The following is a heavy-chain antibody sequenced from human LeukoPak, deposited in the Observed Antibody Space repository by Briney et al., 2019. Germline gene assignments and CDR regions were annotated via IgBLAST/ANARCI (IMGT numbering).Heavy chain of an antibody. J-gene: IGHJ4*02. D-gene: IGHD6-6*01. V-gene: IGHV3-66*01. CDR2: IYSGGST. CDR1: GFTVSSNY. Sequence: GGSLRLSCAASGFTVSSNYMSWVRQAPGKGLEWVSVIYSGGSTYYADSVKGRFTISRDNSKNTLYLQMNSLRAEDTAVYYCARDPMYSSYWHDYWGQGTLVTVSP. CDR3: ARDPMYSSYWHDY.